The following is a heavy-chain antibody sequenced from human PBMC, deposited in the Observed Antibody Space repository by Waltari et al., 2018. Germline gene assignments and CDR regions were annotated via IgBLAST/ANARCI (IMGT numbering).Heavy chain of an antibody. CDR2: IRSKTDGGTI. V-gene: IGHV3-15*01. Sequence: EIQLVESGGGLLEPGGSLRLSCAASGLPRAHPWMSWGRQAPGKGLEWVGRIRSKTDGGTIDYGAPVKGRFTISRDDSKNIVYLQLERLKSEDSGVYYCTIPSGTYDDYWGQGTLVTVSS. CDR3: TIPSGTYDDY. CDR1: GLPRAHPW. D-gene: IGHD1-26*01. J-gene: IGHJ4*02.